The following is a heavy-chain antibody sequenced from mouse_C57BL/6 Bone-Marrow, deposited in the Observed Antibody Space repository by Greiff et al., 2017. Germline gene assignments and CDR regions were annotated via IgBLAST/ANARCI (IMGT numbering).Heavy chain of an antibody. D-gene: IGHD1-1*01. CDR3: ARNGFPDYYCSSYSYYFDY. Sequence: EVQGVESGPGMVKPSQSLSLTCTVTGYSITSGYDWHWIRHFPGNKLEWMGYISYSGSTNYNPSLKSRISITHDTSKNHFFLKLNSVTTEDTATYYCARNGFPDYYCSSYSYYFDYWGQGTTLTVSS. CDR1: GYSITSGYD. V-gene: IGHV3-1*01. J-gene: IGHJ2*01. CDR2: ISYSGST.